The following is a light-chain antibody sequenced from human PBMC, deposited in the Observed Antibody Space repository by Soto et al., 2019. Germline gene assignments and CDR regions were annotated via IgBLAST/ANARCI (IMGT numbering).Light chain of an antibody. CDR1: SSNIGSNY. CDR2: RSD. Sequence: QSVLTQPPSASGTPGQRVTISCSGSSSNIGSNYVYWYQQLPGTAPKLLIYRSDQRPSGVPDRVSGSKSGTSASLAISGLRSEDEADYYCAAWDDSLSGRVFGGGTKLTVL. CDR3: AAWDDSLSGRV. J-gene: IGLJ2*01. V-gene: IGLV1-47*01.